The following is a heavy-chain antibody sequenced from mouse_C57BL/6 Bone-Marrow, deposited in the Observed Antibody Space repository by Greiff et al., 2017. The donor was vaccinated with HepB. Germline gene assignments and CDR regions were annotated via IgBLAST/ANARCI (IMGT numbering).Heavy chain of an antibody. Sequence: VQVVESGPGLVAPSQSLSITCTVSGFSLTSYAISWVRQPPGKGLEWLGVIWTGGGTNYNSALKSRLSISKDNSNSQVFLKMNSLQTDDTARYYCARTYGSSYLSFDYWGQGTTLTVSS. D-gene: IGHD1-1*01. CDR3: ARTYGSSYLSFDY. CDR2: IWTGGGT. J-gene: IGHJ2*01. V-gene: IGHV2-9-1*01. CDR1: GFSLTSYA.